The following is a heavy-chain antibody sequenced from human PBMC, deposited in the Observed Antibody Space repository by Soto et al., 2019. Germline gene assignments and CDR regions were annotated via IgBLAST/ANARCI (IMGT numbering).Heavy chain of an antibody. CDR2: IWYDGSNK. Sequence: GGSLRLSCAASGFTFSSYGMHWVRQAPGKGLEWVAVIWYDGSNKYYADSVKGRFTISRDNSKNTLYLQMNSLRAEDTAVYYCAGDDYYDSSGYYLGLDYWGQGTLVTVSS. V-gene: IGHV3-33*01. CDR3: AGDDYYDSSGYYLGLDY. CDR1: GFTFSSYG. D-gene: IGHD3-22*01. J-gene: IGHJ4*02.